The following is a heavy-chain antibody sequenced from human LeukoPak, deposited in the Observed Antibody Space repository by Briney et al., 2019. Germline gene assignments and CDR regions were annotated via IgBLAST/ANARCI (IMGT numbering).Heavy chain of an antibody. CDR3: ARVGEYYYDSSGYSKGVYYFDY. J-gene: IGHJ4*02. CDR1: GGSISSSSYY. CDR2: IYYSGST. Sequence: SETLSLTCTVSGGSISSSSYYWGWIRQPPGKGLERIGSIYYSGSTYYNPSLKSRVTISVDTSKNQFSLKLSSVTAADTAVYYCARVGEYYYDSSGYSKGVYYFDYWGQGTLVTVSS. V-gene: IGHV4-39*07. D-gene: IGHD3-22*01.